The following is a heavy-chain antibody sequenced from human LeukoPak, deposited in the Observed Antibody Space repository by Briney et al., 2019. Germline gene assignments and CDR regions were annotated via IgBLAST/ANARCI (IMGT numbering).Heavy chain of an antibody. CDR1: GFTFSSYS. CDR2: ISSSSSYI. J-gene: IGHJ2*01. D-gene: IGHD2-21*02. V-gene: IGHV3-21*01. Sequence: PGGSLRLSCAASGFTFSSYSMNWVRQAPGKGLEWVSSISSSSSYIYYADSVKGRFTISRDNAKNSLYLQMNSLRAEDTAVYYCARLVYCGGDCAYWYFDLWGRGTLVTVSS. CDR3: ARLVYCGGDCAYWYFDL.